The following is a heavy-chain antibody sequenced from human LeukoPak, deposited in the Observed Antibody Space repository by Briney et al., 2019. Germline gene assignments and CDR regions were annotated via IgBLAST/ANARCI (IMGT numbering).Heavy chain of an antibody. CDR1: GFDFSDFW. CDR3: VREDHYDSGSSFDY. V-gene: IGHV3-7*01. D-gene: IGHD3-10*01. Sequence: GGSLRLSCAAAGFDFSDFWMSRVRQVPGKGLEWVATIKKDGSETHYVDSVKGRFTISRDNSKNTLFLEMNSLRAEDTAVYYCVREDHYDSGSSFDYWGQGTLVTVSS. CDR2: IKKDGSET. J-gene: IGHJ4*02.